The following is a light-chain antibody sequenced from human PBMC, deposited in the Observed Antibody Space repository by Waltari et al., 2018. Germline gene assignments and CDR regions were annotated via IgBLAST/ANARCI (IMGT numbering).Light chain of an antibody. Sequence: DFQMTQSPSNLSASVGDRVTITCRASQSISTWLAWYQQKPGKAPKILIYKGSTLESGVPSRFSGSGFGTEFTLTISSLQPDDFATYYCQQYNHYWTFGQGTKVELK. CDR2: KGS. CDR1: QSISTW. CDR3: QQYNHYWT. J-gene: IGKJ1*01. V-gene: IGKV1-5*03.